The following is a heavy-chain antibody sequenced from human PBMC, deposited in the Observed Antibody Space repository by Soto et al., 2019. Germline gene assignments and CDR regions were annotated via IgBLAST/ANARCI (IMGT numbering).Heavy chain of an antibody. V-gene: IGHV1-18*01. CDR3: AGDWSGS. CDR2: ISGDNGNT. CDR1: GYTFTTYG. Sequence: QVQLVQSGAEVKKPGASVKVSCTASGYTFTTYGISWVRQAPGQGLEWMGWISGDNGNTAYAQKFQGRVTMTTDTSTSTAYMDLRSLTSDETAVYYCAGDWSGSWGQGTLVTVSS. D-gene: IGHD3-3*01. J-gene: IGHJ4*02.